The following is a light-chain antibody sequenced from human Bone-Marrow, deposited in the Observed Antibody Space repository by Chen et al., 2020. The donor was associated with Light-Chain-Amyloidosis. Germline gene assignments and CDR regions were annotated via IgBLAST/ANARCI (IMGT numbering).Light chain of an antibody. V-gene: IGLV3-21*02. CDR3: QVWDRSSDRPV. Sequence: SYVLTQPSSVSGAPGQTATIACGGNNIGPTSVHWYHQTPGQAPLLVVYDDSDRPSGIPERLSGSNSGNTATLTISRVEAGDEADYYCQVWDRSSDRPVFGGGTKLTVL. CDR2: DDS. CDR1: NIGPTS. J-gene: IGLJ3*02.